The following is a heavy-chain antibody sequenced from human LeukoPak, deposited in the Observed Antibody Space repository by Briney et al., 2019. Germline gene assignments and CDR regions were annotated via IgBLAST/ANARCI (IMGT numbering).Heavy chain of an antibody. CDR3: ARNVGSGLDY. J-gene: IGHJ4*02. Sequence: ASVKVSCKASGYTFTTYYIHWVRQAPGQGLEWMGFINPSGGSTSYEQKFQGRVTMTRDTSTSTVYMELSSLRSEDTAVYYCARNVGSGLDYWGQGTLVIVSS. V-gene: IGHV1-46*03. CDR2: INPSGGST. D-gene: IGHD3-10*01. CDR1: GYTFTTYY.